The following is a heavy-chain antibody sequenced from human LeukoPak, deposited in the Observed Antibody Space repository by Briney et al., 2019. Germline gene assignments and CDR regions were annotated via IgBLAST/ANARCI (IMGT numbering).Heavy chain of an antibody. CDR3: ARLERGSDTRGRYFFDY. V-gene: IGHV1-46*01. CDR2: INPSGGST. D-gene: IGHD1-26*01. Sequence: ASVKVSCKASGYTFTSYYIHWVRQAPGQGLEWGGIINPSGGSTGYAQKFEGRVTMTRDTSTSTVYMELSSLRSEDTAVYYCARLERGSDTRGRYFFDYWGQGTLVTVSS. J-gene: IGHJ4*02. CDR1: GYTFTSYY.